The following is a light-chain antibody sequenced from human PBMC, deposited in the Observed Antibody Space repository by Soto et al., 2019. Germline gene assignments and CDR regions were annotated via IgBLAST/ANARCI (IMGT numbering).Light chain of an antibody. CDR2: GAS. J-gene: IGKJ4*01. CDR3: QQYAESPLT. Sequence: ESVLTQSPGALSLSPGETATLSCRASQNVATMYLSWYQQKPGQAPRLLIYGASTRATGIPDRFSGSGSGTDFTLTISRLEPEDFAVYFCQQYAESPLTFGGGTKVEIK. V-gene: IGKV3-20*01. CDR1: QNVATMY.